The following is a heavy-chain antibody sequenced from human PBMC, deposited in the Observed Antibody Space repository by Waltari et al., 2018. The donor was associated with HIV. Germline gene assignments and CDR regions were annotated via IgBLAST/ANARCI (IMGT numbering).Heavy chain of an antibody. CDR1: GFLLAVHY. CDR2: ISARDGSA. Sequence: EMKKHGASVRLSCRTSGFLLAVHYFHWWRQGRRQPFEWVGIISARDGSANSAQKFQPRVSLTRDLYTGTVYMDLLSLKSDDTAVYFCGRAGLGGLIQDFDIWGQGTQLIVSS. J-gene: IGHJ5*02. V-gene: IGHV1-46*01. D-gene: IGHD1-26*01. CDR3: GRAGLGGLIQDFDI.